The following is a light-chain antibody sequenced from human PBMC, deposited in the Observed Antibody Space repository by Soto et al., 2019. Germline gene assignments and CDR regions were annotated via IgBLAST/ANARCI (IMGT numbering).Light chain of an antibody. CDR1: QSVSSY. V-gene: IGKV3-11*01. Sequence: EIVLTQSPATLSLSPGESATVSCRASQSVSSYLAWYQQKPGQAPRLLIYDASNRATGIPARFSGSGSGTDFTLTITYLEPEDSAVYYCQQRRYWLTFGGGTKVEIK. CDR2: DAS. CDR3: QQRRYWLT. J-gene: IGKJ4*01.